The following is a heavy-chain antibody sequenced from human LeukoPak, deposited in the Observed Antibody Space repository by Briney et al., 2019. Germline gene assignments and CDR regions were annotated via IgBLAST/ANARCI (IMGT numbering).Heavy chain of an antibody. CDR3: ARLIVVVPAAIRYSDY. J-gene: IGHJ4*02. CDR2: INHSGST. Sequence: PSETLSLTCAVYGGSFSGYYWSWIRQPPGKGLEWIGEINHSGSTNCNPSLKSRVTISVDTSKNQFSLKLSSVTAADTAVYYCARLIVVVPAAIRYSDYWGQGTLVTVSS. D-gene: IGHD2-2*01. CDR1: GGSFSGYY. V-gene: IGHV4-34*01.